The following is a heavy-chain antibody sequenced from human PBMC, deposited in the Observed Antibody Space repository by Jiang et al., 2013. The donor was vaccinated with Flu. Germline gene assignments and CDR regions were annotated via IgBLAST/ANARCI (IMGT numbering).Heavy chain of an antibody. J-gene: IGHJ4*02. Sequence: GTLSLTCAVSGGSISSDNWWSWVRQPPGKGLEWIGEIHRSGKRQLQPSLKSRVTISIDKSKNQFSLKLTSVTAADTAVYSCASRDYYDSTGYFVYWGQGTLVTVSS. CDR3: ASRDYYDSTGYFVY. CDR1: GGSISSDNW. CDR2: IHRSGKR. D-gene: IGHD3-22*01. V-gene: IGHV4-4*01.